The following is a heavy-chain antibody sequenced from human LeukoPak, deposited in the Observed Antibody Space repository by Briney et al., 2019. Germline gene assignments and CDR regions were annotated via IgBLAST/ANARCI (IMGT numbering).Heavy chain of an antibody. V-gene: IGHV4-59*08. CDR2: IYYSGST. Sequence: SETLSLTCTVSGGSISSYYWSWIRQPPGKGLEWIGYIYYSGSTNYNPSLKSRVTISVDTSKNQFSLKLSSVTAADTAVYYCASGYYYDSSGVSWGQGTLVTVSS. CDR3: ASGYYYDSSGVS. D-gene: IGHD3-22*01. CDR1: GGSISSYY. J-gene: IGHJ5*02.